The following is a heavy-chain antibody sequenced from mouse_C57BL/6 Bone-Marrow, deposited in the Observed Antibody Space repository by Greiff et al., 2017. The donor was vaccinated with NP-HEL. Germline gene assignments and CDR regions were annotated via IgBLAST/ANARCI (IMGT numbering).Heavy chain of an antibody. J-gene: IGHJ1*03. V-gene: IGHV1-85*01. CDR2: IYPRDGST. CDR1: GYTFTSYD. Sequence: QVQLKQSGPELVKPGASVKLSCKASGYTFTSYDINWVKQRPGQGLEWIGWIYPRDGSTKYNEKFKGKATLTVDTSSSTAYMELHSLTSEDSAVYFCAGVSSHWYFDVWGTGTTVTVSS. CDR3: AGVSSHWYFDV. D-gene: IGHD1-1*01.